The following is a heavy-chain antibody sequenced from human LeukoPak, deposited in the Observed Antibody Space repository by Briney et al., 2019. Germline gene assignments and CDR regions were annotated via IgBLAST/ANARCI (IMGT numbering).Heavy chain of an antibody. Sequence: GGSLRLSCAASGFTFSSYSMNWVRQAPGQGLEGVSYISSSSSAIYYADSLKGRFTISRDNAKNSLFLQMNSLRAEDTAVYYCARDFYDSSGYSVDYWGQGTLVTVSS. CDR1: GFTFSSYS. CDR3: ARDFYDSSGYSVDY. D-gene: IGHD3-22*01. CDR2: ISSSSSAI. V-gene: IGHV3-48*01. J-gene: IGHJ4*02.